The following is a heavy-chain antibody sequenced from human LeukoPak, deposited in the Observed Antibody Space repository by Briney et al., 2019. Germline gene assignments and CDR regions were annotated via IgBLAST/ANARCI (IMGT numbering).Heavy chain of an antibody. J-gene: IGHJ4*02. D-gene: IGHD5-18*01. CDR3: ARVETGYSYGIDY. V-gene: IGHV1-2*02. Sequence: RASVKVSCKASGYTFTGYYMHWVRQAPGQELEWMGWINPNSGGTNYAQKFQGRVTMTRDTSISTAYMELSRLRSDDTAVYYCARVETGYSYGIDYWGQGTLVTVSS. CDR1: GYTFTGYY. CDR2: INPNSGGT.